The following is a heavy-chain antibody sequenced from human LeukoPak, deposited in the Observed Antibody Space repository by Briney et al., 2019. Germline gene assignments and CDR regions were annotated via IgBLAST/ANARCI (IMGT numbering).Heavy chain of an antibody. CDR3: ARGRGYCSSTSCSAFDY. CDR1: GGSISSYY. J-gene: IGHJ4*02. Sequence: SETLSLTSTVSGGSISSYYWSWIRQPPGKGLEWIGYIYYNGNTNYNPSVKSRVTISVDTSKNQFSLKLSSVTAADTAVYYCARGRGYCSSTSCSAFDYWGQGTLVTVSS. V-gene: IGHV4-59*01. CDR2: IYYNGNT. D-gene: IGHD2-2*01.